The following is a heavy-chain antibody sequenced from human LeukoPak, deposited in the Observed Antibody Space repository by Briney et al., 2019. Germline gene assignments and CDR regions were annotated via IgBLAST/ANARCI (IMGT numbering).Heavy chain of an antibody. CDR3: ARAVEYCSGGSCYSGFDY. Sequence: SSVKVSCKASGGTFSSYAISWVRHAPGQGLEWMGGIIPIFGTANYAQKFQGRVTITTDESTSTAYMELSSLRSEDTAVYYCARAVEYCSGGSCYSGFDYWGQGALVTVSS. CDR2: IIPIFGTA. D-gene: IGHD2-15*01. CDR1: GGTFSSYA. V-gene: IGHV1-69*05. J-gene: IGHJ4*02.